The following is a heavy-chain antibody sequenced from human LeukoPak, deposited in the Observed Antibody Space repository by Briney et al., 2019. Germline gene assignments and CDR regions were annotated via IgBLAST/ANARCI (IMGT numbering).Heavy chain of an antibody. CDR1: GGTFSIYA. Sequence: SVNVSCKASGGTFSIYAIRGVGPAPGQGGEGMGGIIPIFGTANYAQKFQGRVTITTDESTSTAYMELSSLRSEDTAVYYCARNPLVVPAAIWYNEFDPWGQGTLVTVSS. V-gene: IGHV1-69*05. CDR2: IIPIFGTA. J-gene: IGHJ5*02. CDR3: ARNPLVVPAAIWYNEFDP. D-gene: IGHD2-2*02.